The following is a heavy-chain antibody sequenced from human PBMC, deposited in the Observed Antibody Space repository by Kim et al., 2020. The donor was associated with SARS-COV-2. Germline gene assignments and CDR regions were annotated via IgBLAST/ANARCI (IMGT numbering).Heavy chain of an antibody. D-gene: IGHD6-13*01. J-gene: IGHJ4*02. CDR2: ISSSSSYT. Sequence: GGSLRLSCAASGFTFSDYYMSWIRQAPGKGLEWVSYISSSSSYTNYADSVKGRFTISRDNAKNSLYLQMKSLRAEDTAVYYCARGYSSSWVPYDYFDYWGQGTLVTVSS. CDR3: ARGYSSSWVPYDYFDY. CDR1: GFTFSDYY. V-gene: IGHV3-11*05.